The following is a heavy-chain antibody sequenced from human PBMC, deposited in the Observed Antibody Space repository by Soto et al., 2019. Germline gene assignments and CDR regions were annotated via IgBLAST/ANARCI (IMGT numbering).Heavy chain of an antibody. J-gene: IGHJ4*02. D-gene: IGHD5-12*01. CDR3: ASFRSWRIVAMDY. V-gene: IGHV4-31*03. CDR2: IYYSGST. CDR1: GGSISSGGYY. Sequence: SETLSLTCTVSGGSISSGGYYWSWIRQHPGKGLEWIGYIYYSGSTYYNPSLKSRVTISVDTSKNQFSLKLSSVTAADTAVYYCASFRSWRIVAMDYWGQGTLVTVTS.